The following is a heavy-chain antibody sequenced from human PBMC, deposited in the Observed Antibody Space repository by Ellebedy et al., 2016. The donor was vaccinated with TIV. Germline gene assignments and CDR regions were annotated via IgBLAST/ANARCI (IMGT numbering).Heavy chain of an antibody. CDR2: INSYGSST. CDR3: AVYSFHAFDI. Sequence: GESLKISCAASGFTFSSYWMHWVRQAPGKGLVWVSRINSYGSSTSYADSVKGRFTISRDNAKNTLYLQMNSLRAEDTAVYYCAVYSFHAFDIWGQGTMVTVSS. CDR1: GFTFSSYW. D-gene: IGHD2-8*01. J-gene: IGHJ3*02. V-gene: IGHV3-74*01.